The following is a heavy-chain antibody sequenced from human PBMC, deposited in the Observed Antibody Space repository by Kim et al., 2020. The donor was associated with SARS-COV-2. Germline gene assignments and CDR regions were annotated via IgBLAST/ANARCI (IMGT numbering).Heavy chain of an antibody. CDR3: SRPTMRSIVIVLFD. V-gene: IGHV3-11*01. CDR2: ISISGSAS. Sequence: GGSLRLSCAASGFSFSHYYMSSIRQAPGTELEWLSYISISGSASYYAYSIKRRFTISCDTAKNSLDMQLNSLTADHTAVYLCSRPTMRSIVIVLFD. J-gene: IGHJ5*01. D-gene: IGHD2-2*01. CDR1: GFSFSHYY.